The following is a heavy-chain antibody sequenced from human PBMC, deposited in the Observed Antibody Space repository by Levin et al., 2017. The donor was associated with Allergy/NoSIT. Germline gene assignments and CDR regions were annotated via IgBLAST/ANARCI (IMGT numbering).Heavy chain of an antibody. CDR3: ARWKVVLAARRYYYYGMDV. CDR2: ISAYNGNT. V-gene: IGHV1-18*01. CDR1: GYTFTSYG. J-gene: IGHJ6*02. Sequence: ASVKVSCKASGYTFTSYGISWVRQAPGQGLEWMGWISAYNGNTNYAQKLQGRVTMTTDTSTSTAYMELRSLRSDDTAVYYCARWKVVLAARRYYYYGMDVWGQGTTVTVSS. D-gene: IGHD6-6*01.